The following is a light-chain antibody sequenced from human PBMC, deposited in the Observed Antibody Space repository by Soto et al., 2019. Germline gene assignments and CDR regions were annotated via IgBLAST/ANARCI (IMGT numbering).Light chain of an antibody. J-gene: IGKJ5*01. CDR3: QQYNDWPPFT. V-gene: IGKV3-15*01. CDR1: QSVSSN. CDR2: GAS. Sequence: EIVMTQSPATLSVSPGERATLSCRASQSVSSNLAWYPQKPGQAPRLLIYGASTRATGIPARFSGSGSGTESTLTSSSLQSQAVAVYYCQQYNDWPPFTFGQGTRLEIK.